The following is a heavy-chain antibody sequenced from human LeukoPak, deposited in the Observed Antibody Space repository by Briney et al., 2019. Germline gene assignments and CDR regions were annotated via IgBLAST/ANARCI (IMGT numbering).Heavy chain of an antibody. CDR3: AKDHLPPPDYYYDSSGPSSY. D-gene: IGHD3-22*01. CDR2: ISYDGSNK. Sequence: GGSLRLSCAASGFTFSSYGMHWVRQAPGKGLEWVAVISYDGSNKYYADSVKGRFTISRDNSKNTPYLQMNSLRAEDTAVYYCAKDHLPPPDYYYDSSGPSSYWGQGTLVTVSS. J-gene: IGHJ4*02. V-gene: IGHV3-30*18. CDR1: GFTFSSYG.